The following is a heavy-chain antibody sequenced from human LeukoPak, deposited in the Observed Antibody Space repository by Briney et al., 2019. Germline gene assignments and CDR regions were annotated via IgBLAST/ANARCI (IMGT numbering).Heavy chain of an antibody. Sequence: GESLKISCKGSGYRFANYGIGWVRQIPGKGLEWMGTIYPGDSATRYSPSFQGQVTISVDKSISTAYLQWSSLKASDTAMYYCARVTPVTTGAFDIWGQGTLVAVSS. V-gene: IGHV5-51*01. CDR2: IYPGDSAT. J-gene: IGHJ3*02. CDR3: ARVTPVTTGAFDI. CDR1: GYRFANYG. D-gene: IGHD4-17*01.